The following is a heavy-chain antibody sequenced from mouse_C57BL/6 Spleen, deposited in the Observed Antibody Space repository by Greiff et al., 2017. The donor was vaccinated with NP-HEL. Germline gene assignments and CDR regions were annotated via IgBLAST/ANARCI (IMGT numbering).Heavy chain of an antibody. CDR2: ICSGSSTI. CDR1: GFTFSDYG. Sequence: VHLVESGGGLVKPGGSLKLSCAASGFTFSDYGMHWVRQAPEKGLEWVAYICSGSSTIYYADTVKGRFPISRDNAQNTLFLQMTSLRSGDTAMYYCAIDSRWLLRSAWFAYWGQGTLVTVSA. D-gene: IGHD2-3*01. V-gene: IGHV5-17*01. CDR3: AIDSRWLLRSAWFAY. J-gene: IGHJ3*01.